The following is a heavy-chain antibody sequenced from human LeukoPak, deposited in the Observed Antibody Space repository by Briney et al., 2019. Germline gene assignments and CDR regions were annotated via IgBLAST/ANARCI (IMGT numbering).Heavy chain of an antibody. V-gene: IGHV4-39*02. CDR1: GNSISTDDFH. CDR2: LSYSENT. D-gene: IGHD3-22*01. J-gene: IGHJ3*01. CDR3: AVALITVTGPSTFAV. Sequence: SETLSLTCTVSGNSISTDDFHWVWIRQPPGTGLEWIGSLSYSENTFQNPSLKSRVTVSVDASKSHLSLRLGSVTAADTAVYYCAVALITVTGPSTFAVWGQGTVVTVSS.